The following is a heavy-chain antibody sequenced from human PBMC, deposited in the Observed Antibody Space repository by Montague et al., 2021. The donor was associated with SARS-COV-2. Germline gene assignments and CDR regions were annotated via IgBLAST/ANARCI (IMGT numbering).Heavy chain of an antibody. V-gene: IGHV4-34*01. Sequence: SETLSLTCAVFNGSFSSFYWNWIRQPPGPGLEWIGEISHGGSTYYNSSLTSRVNISVDTSTKQFSLNLRAVTAADTAVYYCSCVDEHGGGYMDVWGKGTTVTVSS. D-gene: IGHD3-16*01. CDR2: ISHGGST. J-gene: IGHJ6*03. CDR1: NGSFSSFY. CDR3: SCVDEHGGGYMDV.